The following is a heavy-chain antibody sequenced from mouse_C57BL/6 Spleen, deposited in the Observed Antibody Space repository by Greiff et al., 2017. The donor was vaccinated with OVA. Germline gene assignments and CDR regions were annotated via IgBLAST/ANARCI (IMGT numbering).Heavy chain of an antibody. CDR1: GYTFTSYW. Sequence: QVQLKQSGAELVKPGASVKMSCKASGYTFTSYWITWVKQRPGQGLEWIGDIYPGSGSTNYNEKFKSKATLTVDTSSSTAYMQLSSLTSEDSAVYYCARGPTVVAEDWYFDVWGTGTTVTVSS. D-gene: IGHD1-1*01. V-gene: IGHV1-55*01. CDR3: ARGPTVVAEDWYFDV. J-gene: IGHJ1*03. CDR2: IYPGSGST.